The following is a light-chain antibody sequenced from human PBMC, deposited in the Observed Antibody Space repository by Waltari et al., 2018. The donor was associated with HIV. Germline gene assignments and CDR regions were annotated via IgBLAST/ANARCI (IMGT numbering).Light chain of an antibody. Sequence: QSALTQPPSVSGAPGQRVTISCTGNRSNIGAGYFVHWYQHLPGTAPKLLVYGDSNRPAGVPDRVSCSKSGNSASLVITGLQAEDEADYYCQSYDSSLRASVFGGGTKLTVL. CDR2: GDS. J-gene: IGLJ2*01. V-gene: IGLV1-40*01. CDR3: QSYDSSLRASV. CDR1: RSNIGAGYF.